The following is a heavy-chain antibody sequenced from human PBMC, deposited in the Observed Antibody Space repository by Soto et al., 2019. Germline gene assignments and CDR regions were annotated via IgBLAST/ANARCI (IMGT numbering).Heavy chain of an antibody. D-gene: IGHD2-15*01. V-gene: IGHV3-7*01. J-gene: IGHJ3*02. CDR3: ARCMRIVVVVAATDAFDI. CDR2: IKQDGSEK. CDR1: GFTFSSYW. Sequence: GGSLRLSCAASGFTFSSYWMSWVRQAPGKGLEWVANIKQDGSEKYYGDSVKGRFTISRDNAKNALYLQMNSLRAEDTAVSYCARCMRIVVVVAATDAFDIWGQGTMVTVSS.